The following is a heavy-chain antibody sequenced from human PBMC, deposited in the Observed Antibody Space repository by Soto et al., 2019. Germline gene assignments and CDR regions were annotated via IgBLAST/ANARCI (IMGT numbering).Heavy chain of an antibody. Sequence: SETLSLTCTVSGGSISSGDYYWSWIRQPPGKGLEWIGYIYYSGSTYYNPSLKSRVTISVDTSKNQFSLKLSSVTAADTAVYYCARGSDFWSGYYFDYWGQGALVTVSS. CDR2: IYYSGST. D-gene: IGHD3-3*01. CDR3: ARGSDFWSGYYFDY. J-gene: IGHJ4*02. V-gene: IGHV4-30-4*01. CDR1: GGSISSGDYY.